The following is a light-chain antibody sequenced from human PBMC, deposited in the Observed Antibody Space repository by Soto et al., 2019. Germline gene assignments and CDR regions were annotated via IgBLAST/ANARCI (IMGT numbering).Light chain of an antibody. CDR3: QQYRSWPRT. V-gene: IGKV3-20*01. J-gene: IGKJ1*01. CDR2: GAS. Sequence: EIVLTQSPGTLSLSPGERATLSCRASQSVSSSYLAWYQQKTGQAPRLLIYGASSRATGIPDRFSGRGSGTEFTLTITSLRPEDFGVYYCQQYRSWPRTFGQGTKVDIK. CDR1: QSVSSSY.